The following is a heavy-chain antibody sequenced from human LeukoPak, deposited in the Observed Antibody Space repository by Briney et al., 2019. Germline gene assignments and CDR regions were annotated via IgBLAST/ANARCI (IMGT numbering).Heavy chain of an antibody. CDR3: AKVPLSSSGWDREYYFDY. D-gene: IGHD6-19*01. CDR1: RFTFSNYG. V-gene: IGHV3-30*02. CDR2: IRSDSSNQ. Sequence: GGSLRLSCAASRFTFSNYGMHWVRQAPGKGPEWVAFIRSDSSNQYYADSVKGRFTISRDNSKNTLYLQMNSLRAEDTAVYYCAKVPLSSSGWDREYYFDYWGQGTLVTVSS. J-gene: IGHJ4*02.